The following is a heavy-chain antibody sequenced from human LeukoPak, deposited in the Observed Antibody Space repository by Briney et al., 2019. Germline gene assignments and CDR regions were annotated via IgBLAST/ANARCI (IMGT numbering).Heavy chain of an antibody. CDR1: GGTFSSYT. V-gene: IGHV1-69*05. D-gene: IGHD3-10*01. Sequence: SVKVSCKASGGTFSSYTISWVRQAPGQGLEWMGRIIPIFGTANYAQKFQGRVTITTDESTSTAYMELSSLRSEDTAVYYCASDSMVRGVTGYWGQGTLVTVSS. CDR3: ASDSMVRGVTGY. CDR2: IIPIFGTA. J-gene: IGHJ4*02.